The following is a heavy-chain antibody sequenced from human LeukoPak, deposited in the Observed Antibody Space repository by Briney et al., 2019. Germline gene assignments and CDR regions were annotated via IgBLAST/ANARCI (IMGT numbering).Heavy chain of an antibody. CDR1: GGSISSGGYS. CDR2: IYHSGST. Sequence: ASETLSLTCAVSGGSISSGGYSWSWIRQPPGKGLEWIGYIYHSGSTYYNPSLKSRVTISVDRSKNQFSLKLSSVTAADTAVYYCARATSVNYYDSSGPFRYFDLWGRGTLVTVSS. CDR3: ARATSVNYYDSSGPFRYFDL. V-gene: IGHV4-30-2*01. D-gene: IGHD3-22*01. J-gene: IGHJ2*01.